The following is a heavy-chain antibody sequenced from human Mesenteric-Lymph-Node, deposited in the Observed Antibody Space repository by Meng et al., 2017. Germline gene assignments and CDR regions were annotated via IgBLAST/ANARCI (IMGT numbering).Heavy chain of an antibody. CDR1: GYSISSGYY. CDR2: IYHSGST. V-gene: IGHV4-38-2*02. D-gene: IGHD3-10*01. CDR3: ARNFGFGELLPYDY. J-gene: IGHJ4*02. Sequence: SETLSLTCTVSGYSISSGYYWGWIRQPPGKGLEWIGSIYHSGSTYYNPSLKSRVTISVDTSKNQFSLKLSSVTAADTAVYYCARNFGFGELLPYDYWGQGTLVTVSS.